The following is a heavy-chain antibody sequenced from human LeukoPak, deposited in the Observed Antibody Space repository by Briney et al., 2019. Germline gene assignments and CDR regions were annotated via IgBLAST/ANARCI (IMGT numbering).Heavy chain of an antibody. CDR3: ARGSSGYRFDY. CDR2: IYHSGST. CDR1: GGSISSGGYS. V-gene: IGHV4-30-2*01. D-gene: IGHD3-22*01. J-gene: IGHJ4*02. Sequence: SETLSLTCAVSGGSISSGGYSWSWIRQPPGKGLEWIGYIYHSGSTYYNPSLKSRVTISVDRSKNQFSLKLSSVTAADTAVYYCARGSSGYRFDYWGQGTLVTVSS.